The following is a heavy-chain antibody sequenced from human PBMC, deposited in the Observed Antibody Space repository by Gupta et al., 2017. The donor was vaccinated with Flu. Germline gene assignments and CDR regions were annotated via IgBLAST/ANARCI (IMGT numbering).Heavy chain of an antibody. CDR3: ARLGGRPLAPYFVY. CDR2: IYHSGTT. Sequence: QVQLQESGPGLVRPSEILSLTCAVSGYSISSGYYRGWIRQPPGTGLEWIGTIYHSGTTYYNSSLKSRVTISVDTSKNQFSLKLTSVTAADTAVYYCARLGGRPLAPYFVYWGQGTLVTVSS. D-gene: IGHD1-26*01. J-gene: IGHJ4*02. V-gene: IGHV4-38-2*01. CDR1: GYSISSGYY.